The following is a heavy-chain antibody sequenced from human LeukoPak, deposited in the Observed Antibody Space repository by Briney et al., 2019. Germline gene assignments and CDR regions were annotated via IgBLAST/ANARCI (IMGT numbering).Heavy chain of an antibody. CDR2: ISGSGGST. CDR3: AKAVDGSGSYYYYYYMDV. D-gene: IGHD3-10*01. V-gene: IGHV3-23*01. CDR1: GFTFSSYA. Sequence: GGSLRLSCAASGFTFSSYAMSWVLQAPGKWLEWVSAISGSGGSTYYADSVKGRFTISRDNSKNTLYLQMNSLRAEDTAVYYCAKAVDGSGSYYYYYYMDVWGKGTTVTVSS. J-gene: IGHJ6*03.